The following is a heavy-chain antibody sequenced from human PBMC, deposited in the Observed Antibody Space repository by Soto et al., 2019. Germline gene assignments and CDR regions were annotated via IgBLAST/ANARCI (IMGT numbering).Heavy chain of an antibody. CDR3: AKCITALGPIDY. J-gene: IGHJ4*02. CDR2: IYNIIGST. CDR1: GGSISGYY. Sequence: SETLSLTCTVSGGSISGYYWSWLRQPPGKGLEWIGYIYNIIGSTSYNPSLKSRVTISVDKSKNQFSLKLSSVTAADTAVYYCAKCITALGPIDYWGQGTLVTVSS. V-gene: IGHV4-59*12. D-gene: IGHD6-6*01.